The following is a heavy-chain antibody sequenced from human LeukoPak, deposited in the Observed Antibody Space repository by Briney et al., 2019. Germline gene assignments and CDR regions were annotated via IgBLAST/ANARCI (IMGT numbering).Heavy chain of an antibody. J-gene: IGHJ3*02. CDR2: ISGSGGST. V-gene: IGHV3-23*01. Sequence: GGSLRLSCAASGFTFSSYAMNWVRLAPGKGLAWVSGISGSGGSTYYADSVKGRFAISRDNSKNTLYLEMNSLRAEDTAVYYCARNAFHIWGQGTMVTVSS. CDR3: ARNAFHI. CDR1: GFTFSSYA.